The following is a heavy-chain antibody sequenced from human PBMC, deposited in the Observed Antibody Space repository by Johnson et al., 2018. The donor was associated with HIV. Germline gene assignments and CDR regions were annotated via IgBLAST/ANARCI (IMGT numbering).Heavy chain of an antibody. J-gene: IGHJ3*02. CDR2: ISYDGGNK. V-gene: IGHV3-30-3*01. Sequence: QEKLVESGGGVVQPGRSLRLSCAASGFTFSSYAMHWVRQAPGKGLEWVAVISYDGGNKYYADSVKGRFTISRDNSKNTLYLQMNSLRAEDTAVYYCARAVTPFGDWGAFDIWGQGTMVTVSS. CDR3: ARAVTPFGDWGAFDI. D-gene: IGHD3-10*01. CDR1: GFTFSSYA.